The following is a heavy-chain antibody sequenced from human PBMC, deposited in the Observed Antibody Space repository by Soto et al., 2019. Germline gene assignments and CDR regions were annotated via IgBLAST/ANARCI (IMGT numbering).Heavy chain of an antibody. Sequence: ASVKVSCKASGYTFTSYDINWVRQATGQGLEWMGWMNPNSGNTGYAQKFQGRVTMTRNTSISTAYMELSSLRSEDTAVYYCARVDRGYCSGGSCYYYMDVWGKGTTVTVSS. CDR1: GYTFTSYD. CDR2: MNPNSGNT. D-gene: IGHD2-15*01. CDR3: ARVDRGYCSGGSCYYYMDV. V-gene: IGHV1-8*01. J-gene: IGHJ6*03.